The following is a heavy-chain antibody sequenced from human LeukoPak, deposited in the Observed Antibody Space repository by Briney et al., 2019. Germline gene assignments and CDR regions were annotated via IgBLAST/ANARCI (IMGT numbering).Heavy chain of an antibody. CDR1: GFTVNSNY. CDR3: ARGSLMGYGSGSLNV. CDR2: IYSGGDT. Sequence: GGSLRLSCAASGFTVNSNYMSWVRQAPGKGLEWVSVIYSGGDTYYADSLKGRFTISRDTLKNTLFLQMNSLRADDTAVYYCARGSLMGYGSGSLNVWGQGTTVSVSS. D-gene: IGHD3-10*01. J-gene: IGHJ6*02. V-gene: IGHV3-53*01.